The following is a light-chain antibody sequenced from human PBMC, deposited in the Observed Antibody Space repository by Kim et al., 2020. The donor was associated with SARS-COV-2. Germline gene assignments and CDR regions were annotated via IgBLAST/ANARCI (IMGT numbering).Light chain of an antibody. CDR1: PGTIASSY. CDR2: EDN. CDR3: HSYISTNRV. J-gene: IGLJ3*02. Sequence: TVTTYCTRSPGTIASSYVQWYQHRPGSAPPTLIYEDNQRPSGVPDRFSASVDTSSNSSSLTISGLMPEDEAFYYCHSYISTNRVFGGGTKLTVL. V-gene: IGLV6-57*03.